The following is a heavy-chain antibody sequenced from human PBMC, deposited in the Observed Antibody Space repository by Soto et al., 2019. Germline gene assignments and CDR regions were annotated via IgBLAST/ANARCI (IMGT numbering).Heavy chain of an antibody. V-gene: IGHV1-46*01. D-gene: IGHD6-13*01. CDR2: INPSGGST. CDR1: GYTFTSYY. CDR3: ARTYSSRDGWFDP. J-gene: IGHJ5*02. Sequence: QVQLVQSGAEVKKPGASVKVSCKASGYTFTSYYMHWVRQAPGQGLEWMGIINPSGGSTSYAQKCQGTVTMTRDTDTSTVYRELSSLRSEDTAVYYCARTYSSRDGWFDPWGQGTLVTVSS.